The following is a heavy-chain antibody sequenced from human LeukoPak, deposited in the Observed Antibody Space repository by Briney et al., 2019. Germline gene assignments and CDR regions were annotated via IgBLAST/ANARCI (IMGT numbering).Heavy chain of an antibody. D-gene: IGHD3-10*01. CDR1: GFTFSSYS. V-gene: IGHV3-21*01. CDR2: ISSSTSYI. J-gene: IGHJ4*02. Sequence: GGSLRLSCAASGFTFSSYSLNWVRQAPGKGLEWVSSISSSTSYIYYADSVKGRFTISRDNAKNSLYLQMNSLRAEDTAVYYCARGNDYGSGSYYWGQGTLVTVSP. CDR3: ARGNDYGSGSYY.